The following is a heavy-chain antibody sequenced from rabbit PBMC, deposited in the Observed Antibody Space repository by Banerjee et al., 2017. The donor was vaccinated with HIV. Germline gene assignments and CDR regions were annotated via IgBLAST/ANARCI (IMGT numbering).Heavy chain of an antibody. Sequence: QEQLVESGGGLVQPEGSLTLTCKASGFDFSSNYRICWVRQAPGKGLEWIACIDAGNGNTFYASWAKGRFTISKTSSTTVTLQMTSLTAADTATYFCARNWGLRGPGTLVTVS. CDR2: IDAGNGNT. V-gene: IGHV1S45*01. D-gene: IGHD3-1*01. CDR1: GFDFSSNYR. CDR3: ARNWGL. J-gene: IGHJ4*01.